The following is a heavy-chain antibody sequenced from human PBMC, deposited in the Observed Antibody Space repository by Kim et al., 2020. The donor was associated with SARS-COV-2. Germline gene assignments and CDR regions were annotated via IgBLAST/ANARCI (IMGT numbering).Heavy chain of an antibody. D-gene: IGHD3-22*01. J-gene: IGHJ6*02. Sequence: GGSLRLSCAASGFTFSSYSMNWVRQAPGKGLEWVSSISSSSSYIYYADSVKGRFTISRDNAKNTLYLQMNSLRAEDTAVYYCARDYYVSSYYHFFGMDVWGQGTTFTVS. CDR1: GFTFSSYS. V-gene: IGHV3-21*01. CDR3: ARDYYVSSYYHFFGMDV. CDR2: ISSSSSYI.